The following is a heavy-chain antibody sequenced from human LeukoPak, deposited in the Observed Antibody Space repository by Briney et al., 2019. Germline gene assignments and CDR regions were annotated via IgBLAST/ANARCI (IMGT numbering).Heavy chain of an antibody. V-gene: IGHV3-30*04. J-gene: IGHJ6*03. CDR3: ARGGGCSGGSCYPYYYYMDV. Sequence: GGSLRLSCAASGFTFSSYAMHWVRQAPGKGLEWVAVISYDGSNKYYADSVKGRFTISRDNSKNTLYLQMNSLRAEDTAVYYCARGGGCSGGSCYPYYYYMDVWGKGTTVTVSS. CDR1: GFTFSSYA. CDR2: ISYDGSNK. D-gene: IGHD2-15*01.